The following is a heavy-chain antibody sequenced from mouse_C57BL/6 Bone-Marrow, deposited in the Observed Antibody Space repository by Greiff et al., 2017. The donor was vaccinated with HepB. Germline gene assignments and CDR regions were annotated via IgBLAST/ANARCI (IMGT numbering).Heavy chain of an antibody. J-gene: IGHJ2*01. CDR3: ARIYYGNYDFDY. CDR2: ISHGGSYT. D-gene: IGHD2-1*01. V-gene: IGHV5-4*03. Sequence: KLVESGGGLVKPGGSLKLSCAASGFTFSSYAMSWVRQTPEKRLEWVATISHGGSYTYYPDNVKGRFTISSDNAKNNLYLQMSHLKSEDTAIYYCARIYYGNYDFDYWGQGTTLTVSS. CDR1: GFTFSSYA.